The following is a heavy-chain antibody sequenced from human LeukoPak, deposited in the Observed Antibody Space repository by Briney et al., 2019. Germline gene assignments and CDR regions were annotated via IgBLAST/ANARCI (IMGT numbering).Heavy chain of an antibody. CDR3: ARGDIYYGSGSSPFDY. J-gene: IGHJ4*02. D-gene: IGHD3-10*01. Sequence: ASVKVSCKASGYTFTSYDINWVRQATGQGLEWMGWMNPNSGNTGYAQKFQGRVAMTRNTSISTAYMELSSLRSEDTAVYYCARGDIYYGSGSSPFDYWGREPWSPSPQ. CDR2: MNPNSGNT. CDR1: GYTFTSYD. V-gene: IGHV1-8*01.